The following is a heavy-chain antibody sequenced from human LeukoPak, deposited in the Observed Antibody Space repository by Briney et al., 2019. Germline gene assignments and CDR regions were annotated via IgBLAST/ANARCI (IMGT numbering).Heavy chain of an antibody. V-gene: IGHV4-4*02. CDR3: ASYSYYYDNSGYFDY. J-gene: IGHJ4*02. Sequence: PSGTLSLTCAVSGGSISSSNWWSWVRQPPGKGLEWIGEIYHSGSTNYNPSLKSRVTISVDKSKNQFSLKLSSVTAADTAVYYCASYSYYYDNSGYFDYWGQGTLVTVSS. CDR2: IYHSGST. CDR1: GGSISSSNW. D-gene: IGHD3-22*01.